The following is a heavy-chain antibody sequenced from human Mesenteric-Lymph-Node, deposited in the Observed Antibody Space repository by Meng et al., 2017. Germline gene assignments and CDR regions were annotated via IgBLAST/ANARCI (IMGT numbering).Heavy chain of an antibody. Sequence: SETLSPTCTVAGYSIINVYYWSWIRQPPGRGLEWIRYIDHSGSANYNPSLTSRVTISVDTTKKQFSLRLSSVSAANTAVYYCARGSYISGYYGRVWDALDIWGQGTMVTVSS. J-gene: IGHJ3*02. V-gene: IGHV4-61*01. CDR3: ARGSYISGYYGRVWDALDI. D-gene: IGHD3-22*01. CDR2: IDHSGSA. CDR1: GYSIINVYY.